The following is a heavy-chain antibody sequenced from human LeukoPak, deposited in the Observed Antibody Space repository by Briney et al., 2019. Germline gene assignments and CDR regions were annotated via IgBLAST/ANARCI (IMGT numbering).Heavy chain of an antibody. V-gene: IGHV3-7*03. D-gene: IGHD3-10*01. J-gene: IGHJ6*04. CDR1: GFTFSNYW. Sequence: SGGSLRLSCAASGFTFSNYWMTWVRQAPGKGLEWVAIINQDGDERYYVDSVKGRFTISRDNAKNSLYLQMGSLRVEDEDTAVYYCARISPYGSGVYGMDVWGKGTTVTVSS. CDR2: INQDGDER. CDR3: ARISPYGSGVYGMDV.